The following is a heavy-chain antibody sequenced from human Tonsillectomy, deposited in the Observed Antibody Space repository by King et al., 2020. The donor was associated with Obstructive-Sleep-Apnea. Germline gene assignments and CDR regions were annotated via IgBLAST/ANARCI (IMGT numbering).Heavy chain of an antibody. CDR1: GNTFTGYY. V-gene: IGHV1-2*02. D-gene: IGHD1-26*01. CDR2: ISPNSGGT. Sequence: VQLVESGAEVKKPGASVKVSCKASGNTFTGYYIHWVRQAPGQGLEWMWRISPNSGGTDYAQKFQGSVTMTRDTSLSTAYMELSSLRAAYTAVYYCARDAAAELYRRSNYFDFWGQGTLLTVSS. J-gene: IGHJ4*02. CDR3: ARDAAAELYRRSNYFDF.